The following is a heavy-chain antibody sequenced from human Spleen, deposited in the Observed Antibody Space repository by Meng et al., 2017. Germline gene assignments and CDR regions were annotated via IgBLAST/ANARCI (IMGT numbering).Heavy chain of an antibody. CDR3: AGYHCSGGSCCLAY. J-gene: IGHJ4*02. CDR1: GGSVSSGSYY. V-gene: IGHV4-61*03. Sequence: SETLSLTCTVSGGSVSSGSYYWSWIRQPPGKGLEWLGRFYTSGSTNYNPSLRSRVTMSVDTSKNHFSLQLSSVTAADTAVYYCAGYHCSGGSCCLAYWGQGTLVTVSS. D-gene: IGHD2-15*01. CDR2: FYTSGST.